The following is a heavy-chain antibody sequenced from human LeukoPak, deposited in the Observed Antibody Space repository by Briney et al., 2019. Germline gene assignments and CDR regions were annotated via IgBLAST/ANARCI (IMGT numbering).Heavy chain of an antibody. V-gene: IGHV1-24*01. J-gene: IGHJ4*02. Sequence: ASVKVSCKVSGYTLTELSMHWVRQAPGKGLEWMGGFDLEDGETIYAQKFQGRVTMTEDTSTDTAYMELSSLRSEDTAVYYCATAGSSWYPEARRYFDYWGQGTLVTVSS. D-gene: IGHD6-13*01. CDR1: GYTLTELS. CDR2: FDLEDGET. CDR3: ATAGSSWYPEARRYFDY.